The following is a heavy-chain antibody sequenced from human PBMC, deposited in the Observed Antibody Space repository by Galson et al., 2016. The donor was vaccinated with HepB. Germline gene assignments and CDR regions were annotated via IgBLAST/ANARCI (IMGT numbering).Heavy chain of an antibody. CDR1: GFTFSSYA. CDR2: ISGSGGST. CDR3: AKTLTTSGAHAFDI. V-gene: IGHV3-23*01. D-gene: IGHD1-1*01. Sequence: SLRLSCADSGFTFSSYAMSWVRQAPGKGLEWVSDISGSGGSTYYADSVKGRFTISRDNSKNTLYLQMNSLRPEDTAVYYCAKTLTTSGAHAFDIWGQGTMVTVSS. J-gene: IGHJ3*02.